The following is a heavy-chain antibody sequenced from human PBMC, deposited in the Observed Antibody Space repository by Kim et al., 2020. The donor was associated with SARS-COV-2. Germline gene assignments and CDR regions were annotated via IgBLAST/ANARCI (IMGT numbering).Heavy chain of an antibody. J-gene: IGHJ5*02. CDR3: ASGVYGWFDP. D-gene: IGHD4-17*01. CDR2: GGT. V-gene: IGHV4-59*09. Sequence: GGTNDKPSLKSRATISLDASKNQFSLKLTPVTAADTAVYYCASGVYGWFDPWGRGTLVTVSS.